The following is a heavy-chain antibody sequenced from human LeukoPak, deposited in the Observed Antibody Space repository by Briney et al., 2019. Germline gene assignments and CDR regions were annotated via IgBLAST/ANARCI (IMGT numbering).Heavy chain of an antibody. CDR1: GGSISSGDYY. CDR2: IYYSGST. D-gene: IGHD5-18*01. Sequence: SETLSLTWTVSGGSISSGDYYWSWIRQPPGKGLEWIGYIYYSGSTYYNPSLKSRVTISVDTSKNQFSLKLSSVTAADTAVYYCARVNTATLPFDYWGQGTLVTVSS. V-gene: IGHV4-30-4*08. CDR3: ARVNTATLPFDY. J-gene: IGHJ4*02.